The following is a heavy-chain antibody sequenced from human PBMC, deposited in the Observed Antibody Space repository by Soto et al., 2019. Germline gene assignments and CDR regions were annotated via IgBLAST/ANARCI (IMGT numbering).Heavy chain of an antibody. CDR1: GFTFSSYA. Sequence: QVQLVESGGGVVQPGRSLRLSCAASGFTFSSYAMHWVRQAPGKGLEWVAVISYDGSNKYYADSVKGRFTISRDNSKNTLYLQMNSLRAEDTAVYYCAREPVVVVAIFDYWGQGTLVTVSS. CDR2: ISYDGSNK. D-gene: IGHD2-15*01. V-gene: IGHV3-30-3*01. CDR3: AREPVVVVAIFDY. J-gene: IGHJ4*02.